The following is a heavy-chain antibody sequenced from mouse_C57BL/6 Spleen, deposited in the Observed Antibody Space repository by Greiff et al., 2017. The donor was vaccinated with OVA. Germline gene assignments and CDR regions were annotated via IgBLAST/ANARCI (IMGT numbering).Heavy chain of an antibody. D-gene: IGHD3-2*02. J-gene: IGHJ2*01. CDR3: ARRDSSGYDYFDY. Sequence: EVQVVESGGDLVKPGGSLKLSCAASGFTFSSYGMSWVRQTPDKRLEWVATISSGGSYTYYPDSVKGRFTISRDNAKNTLYLQMSRLKSEDTSMYYCARRDSSGYDYFDYWGQGTTLTVSS. CDR2: ISSGGSYT. V-gene: IGHV5-6*01. CDR1: GFTFSSYG.